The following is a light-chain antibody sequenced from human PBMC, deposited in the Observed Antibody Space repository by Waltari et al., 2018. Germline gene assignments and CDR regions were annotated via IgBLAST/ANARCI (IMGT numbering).Light chain of an antibody. Sequence: EIVLTQSPATLSLSPGERATLSCRASQSVSSYLAWYQQKPGQAPRLLIYDVSNRATGIPASFSGSGSGTDFTLTISSLEPEDFAVYYCQEHSDWPPTFGQGTKLEIK. CDR1: QSVSSY. J-gene: IGKJ2*01. CDR2: DVS. CDR3: QEHSDWPPT. V-gene: IGKV3-11*01.